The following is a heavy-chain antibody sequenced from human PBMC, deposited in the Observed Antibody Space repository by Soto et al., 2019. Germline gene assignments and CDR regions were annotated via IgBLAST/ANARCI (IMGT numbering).Heavy chain of an antibody. CDR1: GGTFSSYA. CDR3: ARNGRTGTLYYSGMDV. J-gene: IGHJ6*02. CDR2: IIPIFGTA. D-gene: IGHD1-1*01. V-gene: IGHV1-69*12. Sequence: QVQLVQSGAEVKKPGSSVKVSCKASGGTFSSYAISWVRQAPGQGLEWMGGIIPIFGTANYAQKFQGRVTITVDESTSTAYMELSSLRSEDTAVYYCARNGRTGTLYYSGMDVWGQGTTVTVSS.